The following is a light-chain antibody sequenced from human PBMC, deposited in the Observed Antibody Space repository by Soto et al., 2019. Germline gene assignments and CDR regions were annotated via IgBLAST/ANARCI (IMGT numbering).Light chain of an antibody. CDR3: QQYGSSIT. Sequence: ENVLTQSPGTLSLSPGERATLSCRASQSVSSSYLAWYQQKPGQAPRLLTYGASSRATGIPDRFSGSGSGTDFTLTISRLEPEDFAVYYCQQYGSSITFGQGTKVDIK. CDR1: QSVSSSY. CDR2: GAS. V-gene: IGKV3-20*01. J-gene: IGKJ1*01.